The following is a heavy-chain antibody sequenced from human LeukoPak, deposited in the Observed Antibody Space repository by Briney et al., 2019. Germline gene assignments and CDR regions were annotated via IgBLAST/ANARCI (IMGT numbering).Heavy chain of an antibody. D-gene: IGHD3-22*01. J-gene: IGHJ4*02. CDR2: IFYSGST. CDR3: ARGTRHYYDSSGYYGYFDY. Sequence: SETLSLTCTVSGGSIRSYYWSWIRQPPGKGLEWIGYIFYSGSTNCNPSLKSRVTISVDTSKHQFSLRLSSVTAADTAVYYCARGTRHYYDSSGYYGYFDYWGQGTPVTVSS. CDR1: GGSIRSYY. V-gene: IGHV4-59*01.